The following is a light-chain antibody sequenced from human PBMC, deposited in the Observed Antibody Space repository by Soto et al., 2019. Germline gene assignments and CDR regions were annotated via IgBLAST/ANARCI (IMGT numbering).Light chain of an antibody. CDR2: EVS. V-gene: IGLV2-8*01. Sequence: QSALTQPPSASGSPGQAVTISCTGTGSDVGGYNYVSWYQHHPGKVPKLMIYEVSKRPSGVPDRFSGSKSGNTASLTVSGLQAADEADYYCSSYAGTNNFVVFGGGTKLTVL. J-gene: IGLJ2*01. CDR1: GSDVGGYNY. CDR3: SSYAGTNNFVV.